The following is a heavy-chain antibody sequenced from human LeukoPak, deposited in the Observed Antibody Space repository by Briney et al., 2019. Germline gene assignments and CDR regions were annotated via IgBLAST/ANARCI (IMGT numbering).Heavy chain of an antibody. Sequence: SVKVSCKASGGTFSSYAISWVRQAPGQGLEWMGRIIPILGIANYAQKFQGRVTITADKSTSTAYMELSSLRSEDTAVYYCAKDMRLELRFSFDYWGQGTLVTVSS. J-gene: IGHJ4*02. V-gene: IGHV1-69*04. D-gene: IGHD1-7*01. CDR1: GGTFSSYA. CDR2: IIPILGIA. CDR3: AKDMRLELRFSFDY.